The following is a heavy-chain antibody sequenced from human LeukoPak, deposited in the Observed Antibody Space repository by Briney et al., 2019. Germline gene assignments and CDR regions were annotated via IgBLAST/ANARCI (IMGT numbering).Heavy chain of an antibody. V-gene: IGHV5-51*01. Sequence: PGKSLKISCKGSGYSFTSYWIGWVRQMPGKGLEWMGIIYPGDSDTRYSPSFQGQVTISADKSISTAYLQWSSLKASDTAMYYCARFSVEAEDYYDSSGYADYWGQGTLVTVSS. CDR3: ARFSVEAEDYYDSSGYADY. CDR2: IYPGDSDT. CDR1: GYSFTSYW. J-gene: IGHJ4*02. D-gene: IGHD3-22*01.